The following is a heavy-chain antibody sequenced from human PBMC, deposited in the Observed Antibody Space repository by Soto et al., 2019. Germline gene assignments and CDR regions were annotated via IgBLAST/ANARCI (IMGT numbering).Heavy chain of an antibody. CDR3: ARGGASPRWLDP. CDR1: GFIFSDWF. CDR2: IYNSGST. D-gene: IGHD4-17*01. V-gene: IGHV4-59*01. Sequence: PGGSLRLSCAASGFIFSDWFMSWIRQAPGKGLEWIGYIYNSGSTNYNPSLKSRVTISVDTSKNQFSLKVTSLTATDTAVYYGARGGASPRWLDPWGQGTLVTVSS. J-gene: IGHJ5*02.